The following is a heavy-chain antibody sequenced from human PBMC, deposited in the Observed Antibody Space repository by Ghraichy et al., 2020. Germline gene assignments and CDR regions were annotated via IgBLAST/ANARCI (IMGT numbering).Heavy chain of an antibody. CDR2: ISGSGGST. D-gene: IGHD3-22*01. J-gene: IGHJ1*01. CDR3: AKSRRVNYYDSSGYPEYFQH. V-gene: IGHV3-23*01. CDR1: GFTFSSYA. Sequence: GGSLRLSCAASGFTFSSYAMSWVRQAPGKGLEWVSAISGSGGSTYYADSVKGRFTISRDNSKNTLYLQMNSLRAEDTAVYYCAKSRRVNYYDSSGYPEYFQHWGQGTLVTVSS.